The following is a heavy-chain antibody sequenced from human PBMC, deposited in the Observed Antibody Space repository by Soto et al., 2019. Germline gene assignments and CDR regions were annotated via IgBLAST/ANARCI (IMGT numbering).Heavy chain of an antibody. V-gene: IGHV3-33*01. J-gene: IGHJ4*02. CDR2: IWYDGSNK. CDR3: EREGRDIVVVPAAMGEGYFDS. D-gene: IGHD2-2*01. Sequence: QVQLVESGGGVVQPGRSLRLSCAASGFTFSSYGMHWVRQAPGKGLEWGAVIWYDGSNKYYADSVKGRFTISRYNSKNKLYLQMTSRRAEDTDVYYWEREGRDIVVVPAAMGEGYFDSCGQGNLVHVSS. CDR1: GFTFSSYG.